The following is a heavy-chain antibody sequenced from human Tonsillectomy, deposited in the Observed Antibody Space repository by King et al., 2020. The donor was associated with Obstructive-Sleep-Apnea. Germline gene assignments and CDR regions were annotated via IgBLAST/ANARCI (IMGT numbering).Heavy chain of an antibody. CDR2: TSYDGSKK. CDR3: ATDQGTGDYDILTGYYYYYGMDV. CDR1: GFTFSRFA. V-gene: IGHV3-30*04. J-gene: IGHJ6*02. D-gene: IGHD3-9*01. Sequence: VQLVESGGGVVQPGRSLRLSCAASGFTFSRFAMHWVRQAPGKGLEWVAVTSYDGSKKYDADSVKGRFTISRDNSKNTLYLQMNSLRAEDTAVYSCATDQGTGDYDILTGYYYYYGMDVWGQGTTVTVSS.